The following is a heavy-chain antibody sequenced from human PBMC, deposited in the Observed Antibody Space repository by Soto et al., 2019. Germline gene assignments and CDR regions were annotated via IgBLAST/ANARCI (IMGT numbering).Heavy chain of an antibody. CDR2: INVYNVNT. CDR3: ARGPDPTYSDY. J-gene: IGHJ4*02. Sequence: QVQVVQSGAEVKKPGASVKVSCKASGYIFINYGIGWVRQAPGQGLEWMGWINVYNVNTNYAEKTQGRVTMTTDTSTSTAYMELKSLKSDDTAVYFCARGPDPTYSDYWGQGTLVTVSS. CDR1: GYIFINYG. V-gene: IGHV1-18*01.